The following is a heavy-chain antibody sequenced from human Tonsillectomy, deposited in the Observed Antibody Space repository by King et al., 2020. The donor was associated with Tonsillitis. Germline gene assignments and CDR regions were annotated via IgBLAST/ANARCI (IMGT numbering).Heavy chain of an antibody. CDR1: GFTFSSYA. Sequence: QLVQSGGGVVQPGRSLRLSCAASGFTFSSYAMHWVRQAPAKGLEWGAVISYDGSNKYYTDSLKGRFPISSDNSKNTLYLHMNSLRTEDTAVYFCAGEQWLVPSPFDYWGQGTLVTVSS. D-gene: IGHD6-19*01. CDR3: AGEQWLVPSPFDY. J-gene: IGHJ4*02. CDR2: ISYDGSNK. V-gene: IGHV3-30*04.